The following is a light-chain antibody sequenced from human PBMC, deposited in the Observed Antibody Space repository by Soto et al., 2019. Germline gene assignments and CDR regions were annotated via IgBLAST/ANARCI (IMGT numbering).Light chain of an antibody. Sequence: QSALTQPASVSGSPGQSITISCTGISSDVGGYNYVSWYQQHPGKAPKLMIYDVSDRPSGVSNRFSGSKSGNTASLTISGLQAEDEADYYCSSYTSSSTLAVFGGGTKLTVL. CDR2: DVS. J-gene: IGLJ2*01. V-gene: IGLV2-14*01. CDR3: SSYTSSSTLAV. CDR1: SSDVGGYNY.